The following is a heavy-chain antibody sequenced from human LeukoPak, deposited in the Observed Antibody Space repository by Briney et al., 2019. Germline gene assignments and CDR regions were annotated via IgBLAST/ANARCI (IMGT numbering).Heavy chain of an antibody. CDR1: GFSLSNYW. Sequence: GGSLRLSCAASGFSLSNYWVTWVRQAPGTGLEWVANINPGGTETYYVEPVKGRFTISGDNAKNLVYLQMNSLRAEDSAVYHCGRFGYVAGVDLWGQGTLVTVSS. J-gene: IGHJ4*02. D-gene: IGHD6-19*01. V-gene: IGHV3-7*01. CDR2: INPGGTET. CDR3: GRFGYVAGVDL.